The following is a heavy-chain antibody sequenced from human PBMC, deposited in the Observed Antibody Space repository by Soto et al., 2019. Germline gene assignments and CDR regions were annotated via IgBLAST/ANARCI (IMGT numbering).Heavy chain of an antibody. CDR3: ATTVDSSGWYRGHYFDY. V-gene: IGHV3-23*01. CDR2: ISGSGGST. Sequence: GGSLRLSCAASGFTFSSYAMSWVRQAPGKGLEWVSAISGSGGSTYYADSVKGRFTISRDNSKNTLYLQMNSLRAEGTAVYYCATTVDSSGWYRGHYFDYWGQGTLVTVSS. D-gene: IGHD6-19*01. J-gene: IGHJ4*02. CDR1: GFTFSSYA.